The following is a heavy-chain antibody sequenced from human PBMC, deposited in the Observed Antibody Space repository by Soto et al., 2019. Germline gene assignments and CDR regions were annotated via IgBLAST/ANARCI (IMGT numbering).Heavy chain of an antibody. Sequence: GGSLRLSCAASGFTFSSYWMSWVRQAPGKGLEWVANIKQDGSEKYYVDSVKGRFTISRDNAKNSLYLQMNSLRAEDTAVYYCARHGIAVAGKVGALDIWVQGSMLPVS. CDR2: IKQDGSEK. D-gene: IGHD6-19*01. CDR1: GFTFSSYW. V-gene: IGHV3-7*01. CDR3: ARHGIAVAGKVGALDI. J-gene: IGHJ3*02.